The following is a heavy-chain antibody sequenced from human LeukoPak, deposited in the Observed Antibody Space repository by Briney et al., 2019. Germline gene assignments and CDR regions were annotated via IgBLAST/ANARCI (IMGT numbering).Heavy chain of an antibody. CDR3: VKGQWDY. CDR2: IIYSGDST. J-gene: IGHJ4*02. V-gene: IGHV3-23*01. Sequence: SRGSLRLSCAASGFTFNTYTMSWVRQAPGKGLEWVSAIIYSGDSTYYVDSVKGRFTISRDNAKNMLYLQMNSLRGEDTAVYYCVKGQWDYWGQGTLVTVSS. CDR1: GFTFNTYT. D-gene: IGHD6-19*01.